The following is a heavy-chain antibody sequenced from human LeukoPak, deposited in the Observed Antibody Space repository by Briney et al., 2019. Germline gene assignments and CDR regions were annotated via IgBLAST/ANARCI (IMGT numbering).Heavy chain of an antibody. CDR1: GFTFSSYA. J-gene: IGHJ4*02. Sequence: GGSLRLSCAASGFTFSSYAMSWVRQAPGKGLEWVSAISGSGGSTYYADSVKGRFTISRDNSKNTLYLQMNSLRAEDTAVYYCAKPLAYCGGDCSAGFDYWGQGTLVIVSS. CDR3: AKPLAYCGGDCSAGFDY. CDR2: ISGSGGST. V-gene: IGHV3-23*01. D-gene: IGHD2-21*02.